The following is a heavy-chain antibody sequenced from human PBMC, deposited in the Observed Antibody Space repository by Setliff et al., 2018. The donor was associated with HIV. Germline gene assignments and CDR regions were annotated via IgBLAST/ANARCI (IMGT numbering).Heavy chain of an antibody. CDR3: ARLGKQQRIGGYSSFFDS. CDR2: ITPVIGRP. Sequence: SVKVSCKASGTNLDSFVISWVRQASGQGLEWMGGITPVIGRPIYAQRFQGRVTITADESTSTAYMELSSLTSEDTAVYYCARLGKQQRIGGYSSFFDSWGQGTLVTVSS. V-gene: IGHV1-69*13. CDR1: GTNLDSFV. D-gene: IGHD6-13*01. J-gene: IGHJ4*02.